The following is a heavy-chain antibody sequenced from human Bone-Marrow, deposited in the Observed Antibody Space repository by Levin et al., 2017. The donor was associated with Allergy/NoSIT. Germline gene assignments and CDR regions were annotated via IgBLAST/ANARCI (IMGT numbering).Heavy chain of an antibody. V-gene: IGHV1-69*06. D-gene: IGHD2-2*01. Sequence: EASVKVSCKASGGTFSSYTVSWVRQAPGQGLEWMGGIIPIFGSAKYAQNFQGRVTITADKSASTVYMELSSLRSEDTAVYYCAPLGYCSGISCFEWGQGTLVTVSS. CDR2: IIPIFGSA. J-gene: IGHJ4*02. CDR1: GGTFSSYT. CDR3: APLGYCSGISCFE.